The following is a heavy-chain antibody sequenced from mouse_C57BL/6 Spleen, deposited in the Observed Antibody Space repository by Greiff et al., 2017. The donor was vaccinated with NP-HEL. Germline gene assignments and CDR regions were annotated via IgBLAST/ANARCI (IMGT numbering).Heavy chain of an antibody. CDR1: GYTFTSYW. J-gene: IGHJ4*01. Sequence: QVQLQQSGAELVKPGASVKPSCKASGYTFTSYWMQWVKQRPGQGLEWIGEIDPSDSYTNYNQKFKGKATLTVDTSSSTAYMQLSSLTSEDSAVYYCARWMDYWGQGTSVTVSS. CDR3: ARWMDY. CDR2: IDPSDSYT. V-gene: IGHV1-50*01.